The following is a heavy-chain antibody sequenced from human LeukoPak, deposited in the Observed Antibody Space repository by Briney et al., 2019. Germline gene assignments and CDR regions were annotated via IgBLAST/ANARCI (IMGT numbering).Heavy chain of an antibody. J-gene: IGHJ6*03. CDR1: GFTFSDYN. Sequence: GGSLRLSCAASGFTFSDYNMRWIRHAPGKGMEWVTSISRSGSTKYYADSVKGRFTISRDNAKNSLFLQMNSLRAEDTAVYYCARDSAFGHYYYYMDVWGKGTTVTISS. CDR2: ISRSGSTK. D-gene: IGHD3-10*01. CDR3: ARDSAFGHYYYYMDV. V-gene: IGHV3-11*01.